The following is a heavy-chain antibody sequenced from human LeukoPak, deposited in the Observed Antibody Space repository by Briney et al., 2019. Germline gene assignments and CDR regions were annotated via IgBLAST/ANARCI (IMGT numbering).Heavy chain of an antibody. CDR1: GYTFTTYG. J-gene: IGHJ5*02. CDR3: ARDLIASRPGWFDP. CDR2: ISAYNGDT. Sequence: GASVKVSCKASGYTFTTYGVSWVRQAPGQGLEWMGWISAYNGDTTYAQTLQGRVTITTDTSTSTAYMDLRSLRSDDTAISFCARDLIASRPGWFDPWGQGTLVTVSS. V-gene: IGHV1-18*01. D-gene: IGHD6-6*01.